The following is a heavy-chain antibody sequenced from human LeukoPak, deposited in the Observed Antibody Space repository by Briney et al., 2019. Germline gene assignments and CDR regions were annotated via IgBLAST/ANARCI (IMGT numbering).Heavy chain of an antibody. CDR1: GFTFSSYA. CDR3: ARDDAFDI. CDR2: ISGSGGST. V-gene: IGHV3-23*01. Sequence: GGSLRLSCAGSGFTFSSYAMSWVRQAPGKGLEWVSAISGSGGSTYYADSVKGRFTISRDNAKNSLYLQMNSLRAEDTAVYYCARDDAFDIWGQGTMVTVSS. J-gene: IGHJ3*02.